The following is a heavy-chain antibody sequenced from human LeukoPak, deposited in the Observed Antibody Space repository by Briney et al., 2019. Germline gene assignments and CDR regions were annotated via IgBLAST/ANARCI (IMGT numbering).Heavy chain of an antibody. CDR2: IKQDGSEK. V-gene: IGHV3-7*01. J-gene: IGHJ4*02. Sequence: GGSLRLSCAASGFTFSNYWMTWFRQAPGKGLEWVANIKQDGSEKNSVDSVKGRFTISRDNAKDSLYLQMNSLRAEDTAVYYCARGPTRANSSDYWGQGTLLTVSS. CDR3: ARGPTRANSSDY. CDR1: GFTFSNYW. D-gene: IGHD2/OR15-2a*01.